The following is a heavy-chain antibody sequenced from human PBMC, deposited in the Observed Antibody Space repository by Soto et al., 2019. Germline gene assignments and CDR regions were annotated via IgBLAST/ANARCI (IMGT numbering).Heavy chain of an antibody. CDR3: ANYFGPGLGRFDY. CDR1: GFSIGGYA. CDR2: ISGSAGTT. Sequence: EVQLLESGGGLVQPGGSLRLSCAASGFSIGGYAMNWVRQAPEKGLEWVSAISGSAGTTYYADSVKGRFTASRDNSKNTLYLQMNSLRANDTAVYYCANYFGPGLGRFDYWGPGTLVTVSS. D-gene: IGHD1-1*01. J-gene: IGHJ4*02. V-gene: IGHV3-23*01.